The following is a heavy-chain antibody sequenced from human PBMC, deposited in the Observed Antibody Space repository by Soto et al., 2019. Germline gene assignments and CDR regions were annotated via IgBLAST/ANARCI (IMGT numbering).Heavy chain of an antibody. D-gene: IGHD1-1*01. V-gene: IGHV1-18*01. CDR1: GYGFTTYG. CDR2: ISAHNGNT. Sequence: QVHLVQSGAEVKKPGASVKVSCKGSGYGFTTYGITWVRQAPGQGLEWMAWISAHNGNTNYAQKLQGRVTVTTYTSTSTAYMELRSLRSDDTAVYYCARGRYGDYWGQGALVTVSS. CDR3: ARGRYGDY. J-gene: IGHJ4*02.